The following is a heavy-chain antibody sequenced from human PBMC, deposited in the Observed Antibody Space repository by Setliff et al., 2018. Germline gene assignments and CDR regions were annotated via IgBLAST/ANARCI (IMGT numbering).Heavy chain of an antibody. J-gene: IGHJ3*02. CDR1: GVSVRRHY. CDR3: ARGDEIVQGRHGAFDI. CDR2: IYTGGST. D-gene: IGHD1-1*01. V-gene: IGHV4-4*08. Sequence: LSLTCIVSGVSVRRHYWSWIRQPPGKTLEWIGYIYTGGSTTYNPSLKSRVTLSLDTSKNHLSLNLTSVTAADTAVYYCARGDEIVQGRHGAFDIWGQGTMVTVSS.